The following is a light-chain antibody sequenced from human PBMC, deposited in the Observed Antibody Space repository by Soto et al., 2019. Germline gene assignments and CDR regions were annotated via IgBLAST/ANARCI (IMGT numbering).Light chain of an antibody. V-gene: IGLV1-40*01. CDR1: SDNIGAGYD. CDR3: QSYDSSLSGSV. CDR2: GNS. Sequence: QSVLTQPPSVSGAPGQRVTFSCTGSSDNIGAGYDVHWYQQLPGTAPKLLIYGNSNRPSGVPDRFSGSKSGTSASLAITGLQAEDEADYYCQSYDSSLSGSVFGGGTKLTVL. J-gene: IGLJ2*01.